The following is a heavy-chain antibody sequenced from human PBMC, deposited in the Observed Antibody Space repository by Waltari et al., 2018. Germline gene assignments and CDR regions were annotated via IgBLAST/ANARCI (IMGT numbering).Heavy chain of an antibody. CDR1: GGSISDHY. J-gene: IGHJ5*02. CDR3: ARDRTRGPGFASRFDT. Sequence: QLQESGPRLVKPSETLSLTCIVSGGSISDHYWSWIRQSPGQGLEWIGYMHYSGSTKNNPSLKSRVSISADTSQNQFSLRLTAVTAADTAIYYCARDRTRGPGFASRFDTWGQGILVTVSS. V-gene: IGHV4-59*11. CDR2: MHYSGST. D-gene: IGHD1-1*01.